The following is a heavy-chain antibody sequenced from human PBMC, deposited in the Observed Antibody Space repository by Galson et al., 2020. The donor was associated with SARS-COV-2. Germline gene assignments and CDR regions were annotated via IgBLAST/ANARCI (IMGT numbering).Heavy chain of an antibody. J-gene: IGHJ4*02. CDR1: GFTISSYG. D-gene: IGHD1-26*01. CDR2: ISYNGSNK. Sequence: GESLKISCAASGFTISSYGMHWVRQAPGKGLEWVAVISYNGSNKYYADSVKGRFTISRDNSKNTLYLQMNSLRAEDTAVYYCAKECIVGAGDIGLGLGYWGQGTLVTVSS. CDR3: AKECIVGAGDIGLGLGY. V-gene: IGHV3-30*18.